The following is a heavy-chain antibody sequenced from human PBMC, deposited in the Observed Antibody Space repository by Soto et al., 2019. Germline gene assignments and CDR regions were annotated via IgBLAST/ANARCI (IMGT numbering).Heavy chain of an antibody. CDR2: ISAYNGNT. Sequence: QVQLVQSGAEVKKPGASVKVSCKASGYTFTSYGISWVRQAPGQGLEWMGWISAYNGNTNYAQKLQGRVTMTTDTSTSKADMELRSLRSDDTAVYSCASPRGYSYGFDYWGQGTLVTVSS. J-gene: IGHJ4*02. V-gene: IGHV1-18*01. D-gene: IGHD5-18*01. CDR3: ASPRGYSYGFDY. CDR1: GYTFTSYG.